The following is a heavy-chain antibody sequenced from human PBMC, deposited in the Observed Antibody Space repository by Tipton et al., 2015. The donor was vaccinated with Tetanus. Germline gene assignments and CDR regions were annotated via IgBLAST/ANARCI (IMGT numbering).Heavy chain of an antibody. Sequence: TLSLTCTVSGGSVRGGDYSWNWIRQPPGKGLEWLAYVSYSGRTNSNYFLKSRITISRDTSRNQFSLKLTSVTAADTAVYYCTRANHEFPKKGPFDSWGQGTLVIVS. CDR1: GGSVRGGDYS. CDR3: TRANHEFPKKGPFDS. V-gene: IGHV4-61*08. D-gene: IGHD3-10*01. CDR2: VSYSGRT. J-gene: IGHJ4*02.